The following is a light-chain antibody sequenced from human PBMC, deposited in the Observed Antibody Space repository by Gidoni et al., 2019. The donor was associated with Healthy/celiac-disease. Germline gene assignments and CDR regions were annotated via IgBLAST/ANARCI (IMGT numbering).Light chain of an antibody. CDR1: QGISSY. CDR3: QQVNSYPIT. J-gene: IGKJ3*01. CDR2: AAS. V-gene: IGKV1-9*01. Sequence: DIQLTQSPSFLSASVGDRVTITCRASQGISSYLAWYQQKPGKAPKLLIYAASTLQSGVPSRFSGSGYGTELTLTSSSLQPEDFATYYCQQVNSYPITFGPGTKVDIK.